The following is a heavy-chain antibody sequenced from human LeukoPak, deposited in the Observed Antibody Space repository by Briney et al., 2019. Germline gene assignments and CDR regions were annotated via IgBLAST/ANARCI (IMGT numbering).Heavy chain of an antibody. D-gene: IGHD6-19*01. CDR1: GGSISSHY. Sequence: SETLSLTCSVSGGSISSHYWSWIRQPPGKGLEWIAYIFYSGSTNYNPSLKNRVTISVDTSKNQFSLKLSSVTAADTAVYYCARVGYSSGWSHFDLWGRGTLVTVSS. V-gene: IGHV4-59*11. J-gene: IGHJ2*01. CDR3: ARVGYSSGWSHFDL. CDR2: IFYSGST.